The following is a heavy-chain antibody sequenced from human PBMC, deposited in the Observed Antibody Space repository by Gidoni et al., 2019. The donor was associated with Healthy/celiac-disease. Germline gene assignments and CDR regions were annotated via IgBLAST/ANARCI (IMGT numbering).Heavy chain of an antibody. V-gene: IGHV4-39*01. Sequence: QLQLQESGPGLVKPSATLSLTCTVSGGSISSSSYYWGWIRQPPGKGLEWIGSIYYSGSTNYNPSLKSRVTISVDTSKNQFSLKLSSVTAADTAVYYCARLPGGYCTNGVCYEYYFDYWGQGTLVTVSS. J-gene: IGHJ4*02. CDR1: GGSISSSSYY. D-gene: IGHD2-8*01. CDR3: ARLPGGYCTNGVCYEYYFDY. CDR2: IYYSGST.